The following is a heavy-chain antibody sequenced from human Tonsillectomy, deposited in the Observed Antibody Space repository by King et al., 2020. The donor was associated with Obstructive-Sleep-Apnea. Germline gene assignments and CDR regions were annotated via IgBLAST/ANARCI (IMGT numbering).Heavy chain of an antibody. CDR1: GDSVSSNSAA. Sequence: VQLQQSGPGLVKPSQTLSLTCAISGDSVSSNSAAWNWIRQSPSRGLEWLGRTYYRSKWYNDYAVSVKSRITINPDTSKNQFSLQLNSVTPEDTAVYYCARDWVGYSSGWYGFDAFDIWGQGTMVTVSS. CDR2: TYYRSKWYN. V-gene: IGHV6-1*01. J-gene: IGHJ3*02. CDR3: ARDWVGYSSGWYGFDAFDI. D-gene: IGHD6-13*01.